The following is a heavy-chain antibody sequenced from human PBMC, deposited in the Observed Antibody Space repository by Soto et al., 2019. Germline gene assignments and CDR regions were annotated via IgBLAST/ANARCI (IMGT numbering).Heavy chain of an antibody. CDR1: GFSLGTSGVG. CDR2: IYLNDDK. D-gene: IGHD6-13*01. V-gene: IGHV2-5*01. CDR3: AHSGWIAAAGLRPPDY. Sequence: EXGPTLVNPTQTPTLTCTFSGFSLGTSGVGVGWIRQPPGKALEWLALIYLNDDKRYSPSLKSRLTITKDTSRNQVVLTMTNMDPVDTATYYCAHSGWIAAAGLRPPDYWGQGTLVTVSS. J-gene: IGHJ4*02.